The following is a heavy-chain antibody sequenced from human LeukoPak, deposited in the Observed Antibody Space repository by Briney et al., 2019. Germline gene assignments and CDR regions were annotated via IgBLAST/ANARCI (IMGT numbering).Heavy chain of an antibody. CDR3: ARGSSGSTYYYMDV. CDR1: GFTFSSYA. J-gene: IGHJ6*03. D-gene: IGHD3-22*01. Sequence: GGSLRLSCAASGFTFSSYAMTWVRQAPGKGLEWVSSIGGNGVSTYYADSVKGRITISRDDSKNTLYLQMNSLRAEDTAVYFCARGSSGSTYYYMDVWGKGTTDTVSS. V-gene: IGHV3-23*01. CDR2: IGGNGVST.